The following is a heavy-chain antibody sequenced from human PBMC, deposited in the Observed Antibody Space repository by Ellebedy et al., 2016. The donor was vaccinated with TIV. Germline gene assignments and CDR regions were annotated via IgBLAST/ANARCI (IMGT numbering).Heavy chain of an antibody. J-gene: IGHJ4*02. CDR3: ARGPVPIIEVAGTYLDN. CDR2: IYYSGST. CDR1: GGSLSNYY. D-gene: IGHD6-19*01. Sequence: MPGGSLRLSCTVSGGSLSNYYWTWIRQVPEKGLEWIGYIYYSGSTKYNPSLKSRVTISVDTSKNQFSLKVSSVTAADTAVYFCARGPVPIIEVAGTYLDNWGQGISVIVSS. V-gene: IGHV4-59*01.